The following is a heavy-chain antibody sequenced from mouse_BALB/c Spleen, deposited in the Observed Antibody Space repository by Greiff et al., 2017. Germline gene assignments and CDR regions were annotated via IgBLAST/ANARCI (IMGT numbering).Heavy chain of an antibody. CDR3: ARDPSYYYGSSYNGYFDV. J-gene: IGHJ1*01. D-gene: IGHD1-1*01. CDR2: IWGDGST. V-gene: IGHV2-6-7*01. CDR1: GFSLTGYG. Sequence: QVQLKESGPGLVAPSQSLSITCTVSGFSLTGYGVNWVRQPPGKGLEWLGMIWGDGSTDYNSALKSRLSISKDNSKSQVFLKMNSLQTDDTARYYCARDPSYYYGSSYNGYFDVWGAGTTVTVSS.